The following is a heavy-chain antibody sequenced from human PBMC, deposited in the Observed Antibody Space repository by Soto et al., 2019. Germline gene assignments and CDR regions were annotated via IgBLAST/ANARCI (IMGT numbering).Heavy chain of an antibody. CDR2: IIPIFGTA. CDR3: ARAIVATRGDYYYGMDV. CDR1: GGTFSSYA. V-gene: IGHV1-69*13. D-gene: IGHD5-12*01. Sequence: SVRVSCKASGGTFSSYAISCVRQAPGQGLEWMGGIIPIFGTANYAQKFQGRVTITADESTSTAYMELSSLRSEDTAVYYCARAIVATRGDYYYGMDVWGQGTTVTVSS. J-gene: IGHJ6*02.